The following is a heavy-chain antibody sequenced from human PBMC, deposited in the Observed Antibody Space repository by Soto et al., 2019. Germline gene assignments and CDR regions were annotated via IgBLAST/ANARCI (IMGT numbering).Heavy chain of an antibody. CDR3: AKDYLGASNTFDV. D-gene: IGHD2-15*01. CDR2: VSNDGQIR. CDR1: GVPFNTYA. Sequence: QVRVEESGGGVVQPGTSLRLSCGAAGVPFNTYAIHWVRQLPGKERQWVAHVSNDGQIRNYADSVKGRFIISRDKSRNAVYLQMNNWRSEYTALYYCAKDYLGASNTFDVWGRGTVVTVS. J-gene: IGHJ3*01. V-gene: IGHV3-30*18.